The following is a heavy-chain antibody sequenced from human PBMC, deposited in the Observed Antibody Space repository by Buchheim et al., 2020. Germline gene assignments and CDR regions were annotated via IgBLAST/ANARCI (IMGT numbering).Heavy chain of an antibody. D-gene: IGHD2-21*01. CDR2: SSNKANSYTT. CDR1: GFNLSDYY. Sequence: EVQLVESGGGLVQPGGSLRLSCAASGFNLSDYYMDWVRQAPGTGLEWVGRSSNKANSYTTEYAASVKGRFTISRDDSKNSLFLQMNSLKTEDTAVYYCARVQRDNSLDSWGQGTL. CDR3: ARVQRDNSLDS. J-gene: IGHJ4*02. V-gene: IGHV3-72*01.